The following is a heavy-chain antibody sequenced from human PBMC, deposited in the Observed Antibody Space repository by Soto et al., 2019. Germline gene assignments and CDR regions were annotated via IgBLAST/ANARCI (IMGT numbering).Heavy chain of an antibody. J-gene: IGHJ5*02. D-gene: IGHD6-19*01. CDR1: GFTFRSFT. V-gene: IGHV3-21*01. CDR3: TSDVSRHSTARGWADT. Sequence: PGESMRLSRAASGFTFRSFTMNWVRQAPGKGLEWVSTISSNSAYIYYTDALRSRFTISRDNAKNSLHLQMNSLRAEDTAVYYCTSDVSRHSTARGWADTCGPGPLGTVSA. CDR2: ISSNSAYI.